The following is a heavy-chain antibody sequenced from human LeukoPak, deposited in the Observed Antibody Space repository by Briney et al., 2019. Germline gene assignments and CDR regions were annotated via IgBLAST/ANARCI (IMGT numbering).Heavy chain of an antibody. J-gene: IGHJ4*02. CDR1: GFTFSSYS. D-gene: IGHD3-10*01. V-gene: IGHV3-15*01. CDR3: TAQYASGSIY. Sequence: GGSLRLSCAASGFTFSSYSMNWVRQAPGKGLEWVGRIRSKTDGGTTDYAAPVKGRFTISRDDSENTLYLQMNGLKSEDTAVYYCTAQYASGSIYWGQGTLVTVSS. CDR2: IRSKTDGGTT.